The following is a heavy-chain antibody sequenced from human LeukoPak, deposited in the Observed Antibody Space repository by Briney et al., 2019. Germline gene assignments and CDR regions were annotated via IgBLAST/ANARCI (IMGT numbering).Heavy chain of an antibody. D-gene: IGHD2-15*01. CDR1: GFTFSSYG. CDR3: ARVNWNCSGGSCTTYYFDY. J-gene: IGHJ4*02. Sequence: GGSLRLSCAASGFTFSSYGMHWVRQAPGKGLEWVAVISYDGSNKYYADSVKGRFTISRDNSKNTLYLQMNSLRAEDTAVYYCARVNWNCSGGSCTTYYFDYWGQGTLVTVSS. CDR2: ISYDGSNK. V-gene: IGHV3-30*03.